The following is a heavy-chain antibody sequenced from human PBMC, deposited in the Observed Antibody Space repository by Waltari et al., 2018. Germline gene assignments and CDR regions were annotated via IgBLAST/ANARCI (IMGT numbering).Heavy chain of an antibody. J-gene: IGHJ6*02. D-gene: IGHD2-15*01. V-gene: IGHV3-53*01. CDR3: ARETGVAVAGYGLDI. CDR2: IYSGGDT. CDR1: VFTVSSFY. Sequence: VHVEESGGGLMQPGGSLRLSCAASVFTVSSFYMAWVRQAPGKGLEWVSLIYSGGDTYYADSVKGRFTISRDNSKNMVYLQMNSLRADDTAVYYCARETGVAVAGYGLDIWGQGTTVTVSS.